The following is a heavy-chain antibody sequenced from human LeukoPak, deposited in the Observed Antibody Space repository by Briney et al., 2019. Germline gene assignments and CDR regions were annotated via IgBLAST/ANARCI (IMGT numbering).Heavy chain of an antibody. J-gene: IGHJ4*02. V-gene: IGHV3-7*03. Sequence: GGSLRLSCAASGFTFSSYWVSWVRQAPGKGLEWAANIKQDGSEKYYVDSVKGRFTISRDNAKNSLYLQMNSLRAEDTAVYYCARDGSYYRVDYWGQGTLVTVSS. CDR1: GFTFSSYW. CDR3: ARDGSYYRVDY. D-gene: IGHD1-26*01. CDR2: IKQDGSEK.